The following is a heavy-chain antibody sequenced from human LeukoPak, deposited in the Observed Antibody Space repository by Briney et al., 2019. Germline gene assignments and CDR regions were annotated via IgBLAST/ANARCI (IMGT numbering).Heavy chain of an antibody. CDR2: ISGSGGST. CDR3: AKKTMIVVVITPFDY. D-gene: IGHD3-22*01. V-gene: IGHV3-23*01. CDR1: GFTFSSYA. J-gene: IGHJ4*02. Sequence: PGGSLRLSCAASGFTFSSYAMSWVRQAPGKGLEWVSAISGSGGSTYYADSVKGRFTISRDNSKNTLYLQMNSLRAEDMAVYYCAKKTMIVVVITPFDYWGQGTLVTVSS.